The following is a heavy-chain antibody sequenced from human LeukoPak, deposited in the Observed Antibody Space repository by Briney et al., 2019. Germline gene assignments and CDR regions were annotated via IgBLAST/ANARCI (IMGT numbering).Heavy chain of an antibody. V-gene: IGHV4-4*07. CDR1: GGSISSYY. CDR3: ARDPTYYYDSSGYVRDWFDP. D-gene: IGHD3-22*01. CDR2: IYTSGST. Sequence: PSETPSLTCTVSGGSISSYYWSWIRQPAGKGLEWIGRIYTSGSTNYNPSLKSRVTMSVDTSKNQFSLKLSSVTAADTAVYYCARDPTYYYDSSGYVRDWFDPWGQGTLVTVSS. J-gene: IGHJ5*02.